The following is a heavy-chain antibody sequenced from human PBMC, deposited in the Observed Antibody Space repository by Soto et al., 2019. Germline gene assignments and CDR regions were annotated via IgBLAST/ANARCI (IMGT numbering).Heavy chain of an antibody. Sequence: PSETLSLTCAVYGGSFSGYYWSWIRQPPGKGLEWIGEINHSGSTNYNPSLKSRVTISVDTSKNQFSLKLSSVTAADTAVYYCARGGQGRSWYGRGYGMDVWGQGTTVTVSS. CDR2: INHSGST. J-gene: IGHJ6*02. V-gene: IGHV4-34*01. CDR1: GGSFSGYY. D-gene: IGHD6-13*01. CDR3: ARGGQGRSWYGRGYGMDV.